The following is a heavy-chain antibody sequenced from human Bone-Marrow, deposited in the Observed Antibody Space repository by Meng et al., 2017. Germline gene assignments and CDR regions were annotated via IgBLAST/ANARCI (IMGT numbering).Heavy chain of an antibody. CDR2: INPNSGGT. CDR1: GYTFTGYY. V-gene: IGHV1-2*02. Sequence: ASVKVSCKASGYTFTGYYMHWVRQAPGQGLEWMGWINPNSGGTNYAQKFQGRVTMTRDTSISTAYMELSRLRSEDTAVYYCARGGTIFGVVIINLYYYYGMDVWGQGTTVTVSS. J-gene: IGHJ6*02. CDR3: ARGGTIFGVVIINLYYYYGMDV. D-gene: IGHD3-3*01.